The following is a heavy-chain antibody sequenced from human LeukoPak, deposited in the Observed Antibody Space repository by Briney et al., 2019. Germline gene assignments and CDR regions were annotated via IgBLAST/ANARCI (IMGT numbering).Heavy chain of an antibody. J-gene: IGHJ4*02. Sequence: GGSLRLSCAASGFTASNNYMSWVRQAPGKGLEWVSVIHSGGTTNYADSVQGRFTISRDNSKTTVYLHMNSLRAEDTAVYYCARDSDSGYGPFASWGQGTLVTVSS. V-gene: IGHV3-53*01. CDR2: IHSGGTT. CDR3: ARDSDSGYGPFAS. D-gene: IGHD5-12*01. CDR1: GFTASNNY.